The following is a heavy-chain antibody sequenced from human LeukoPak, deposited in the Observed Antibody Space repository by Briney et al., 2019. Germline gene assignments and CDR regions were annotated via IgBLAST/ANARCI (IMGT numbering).Heavy chain of an antibody. Sequence: SETLSLTCTVSGGPISSGDYYWSWIRQPPGKGLEWIGYIYYSGSTYYNPSLKSRVTISVDTSKNQFSLKLSSVTAADTAVYYCARGDIVVVPAAADAFDIWGQGTMVTVSS. CDR3: ARGDIVVVPAAADAFDI. CDR1: GGPISSGDYY. D-gene: IGHD2-2*01. J-gene: IGHJ3*02. CDR2: IYYSGST. V-gene: IGHV4-30-4*08.